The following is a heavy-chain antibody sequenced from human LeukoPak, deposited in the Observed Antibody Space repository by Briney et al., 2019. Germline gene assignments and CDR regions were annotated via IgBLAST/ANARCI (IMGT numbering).Heavy chain of an antibody. CDR3: AKPSYGDPLDAFDI. V-gene: IGHV3-23*01. J-gene: IGHJ3*02. Sequence: GGSLRLSCAASGFTFSNYAMSWVRQAPGKGLEWVSAISGGGGTTYYTDSVKGRFTISRDNSKDTLYLQMNSLRAGDTAVYYCAKPSYGDPLDAFDIWGQGTVVTVSS. CDR2: ISGGGGTT. D-gene: IGHD4-17*01. CDR1: GFTFSNYA.